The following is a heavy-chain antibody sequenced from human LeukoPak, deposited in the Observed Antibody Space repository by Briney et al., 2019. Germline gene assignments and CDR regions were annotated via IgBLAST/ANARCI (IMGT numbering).Heavy chain of an antibody. J-gene: IGHJ4*02. CDR1: GFTFRSYW. Sequence: PGGSLRLSCAASGFTFRSYWMTWVRQAPGKGLEWVANIKDDGRDKYYVDSVRGRLTISKDNAKNSVYLQMNSLRVEDTAVYYCARDAGIGFDFWGQGTLVTVSS. CDR3: ARDAGIGFDF. V-gene: IGHV3-7*01. CDR2: IKDDGRDK. D-gene: IGHD2/OR15-2a*01.